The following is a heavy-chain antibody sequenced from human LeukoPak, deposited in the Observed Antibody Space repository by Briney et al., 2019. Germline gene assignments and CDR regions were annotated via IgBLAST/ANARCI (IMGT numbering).Heavy chain of an antibody. V-gene: IGHV3-7*03. CDR3: ARGRTVTTTKYYYFDY. Sequence: GGSLRLSCAASGFTFSSYWMSWVRQAPGEGLEWVANIKQDGSEKYYVDSVKGRFTISRDNAESSLYLQMNSLRAEDTAVYYCARGRTVTTTKYYYFDYWGQGTLVIVSS. J-gene: IGHJ4*02. CDR2: IKQDGSEK. D-gene: IGHD4-17*01. CDR1: GFTFSSYW.